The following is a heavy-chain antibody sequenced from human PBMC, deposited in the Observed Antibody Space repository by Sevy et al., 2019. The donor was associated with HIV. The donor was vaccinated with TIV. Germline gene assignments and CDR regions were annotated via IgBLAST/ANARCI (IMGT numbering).Heavy chain of an antibody. Sequence: SETLSLTCAVSGGSISSSNWWSWVRQPPGKGLEWIGEIYHSGSTNYNPSLKSRVTISVDKSKNQFSLKLSSVTAADTAVYYCASCSKLGYCSGGSCPTGMDVWGQGTTVTVSS. V-gene: IGHV4-4*02. CDR1: GGSISSSNW. D-gene: IGHD2-15*01. J-gene: IGHJ6*02. CDR3: ASCSKLGYCSGGSCPTGMDV. CDR2: IYHSGST.